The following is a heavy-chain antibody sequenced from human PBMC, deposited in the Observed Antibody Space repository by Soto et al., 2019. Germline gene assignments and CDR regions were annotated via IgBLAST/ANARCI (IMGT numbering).Heavy chain of an antibody. J-gene: IGHJ5*02. CDR1: GGSISSGGYY. D-gene: IGHD3-10*01. CDR3: ARFIWSTNNWFDP. CDR2: IYYSGST. V-gene: IGHV4-31*03. Sequence: PSLTCTVSGGSISSGGYYWSWIRQHPGKGLEWIGYIYYSGSTYYNPSLKSRVTISVDTSKNQFSLKLSSVTAADTAVYYCARFIWSTNNWFDPWGQGTLVTVSS.